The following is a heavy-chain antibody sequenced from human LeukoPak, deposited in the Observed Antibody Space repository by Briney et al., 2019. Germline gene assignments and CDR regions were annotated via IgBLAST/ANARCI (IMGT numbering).Heavy chain of an antibody. CDR2: IFHSGST. D-gene: IGHD2-15*01. V-gene: IGHV4-30-2*01. Sequence: SETLSLTCTVSGASISSGGYYWNWIRQTPGKGLEWIGYIFHSGSTDYNPSLRNRVTMSVDRSKNQFSLKLNSVTVADTAVYYCARGEDMDYWGQGTLVTVSS. J-gene: IGHJ4*02. CDR3: ARGEDMDY. CDR1: GASISSGGYY.